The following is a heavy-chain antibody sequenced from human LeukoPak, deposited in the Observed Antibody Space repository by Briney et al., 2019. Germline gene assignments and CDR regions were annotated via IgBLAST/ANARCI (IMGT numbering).Heavy chain of an antibody. D-gene: IGHD2-2*01. CDR2: IRYDGSNK. CDR1: GFTFSSYG. Sequence: GGSLRLSCAASGFTFSSYGMHWVRQAPGKGLEWVAFIRYDGSNKYYADSVKGRFTISRNNSKNTLYLQMHSLRAEDTAVYYCAKERTLYYYYMDVWGKGTTVTVSS. J-gene: IGHJ6*03. CDR3: AKERTLYYYYMDV. V-gene: IGHV3-30*02.